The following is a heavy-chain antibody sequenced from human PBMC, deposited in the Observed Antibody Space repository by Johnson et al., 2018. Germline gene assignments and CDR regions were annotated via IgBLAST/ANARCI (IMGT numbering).Heavy chain of an antibody. CDR3: ARDDCSSTTCYEDAFDI. Sequence: QVQLQQWGAGLLKPSETLSLTCAVYGGSFSGYYWSWIRQPPGKGLEWVSYISSSGSTIYYADSVRGRFTIARDNAKNSLFLQMNSLRAEDTAVYYCARDDCSSTTCYEDAFDIWGQGTMVTVSS. J-gene: IGHJ3*02. V-gene: IGHV3-11*04. CDR2: ISSSGSTI. CDR1: GGSFSGYY. D-gene: IGHD2-2*01.